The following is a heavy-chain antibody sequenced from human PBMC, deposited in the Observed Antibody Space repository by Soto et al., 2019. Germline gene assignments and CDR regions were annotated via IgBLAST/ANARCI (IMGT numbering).Heavy chain of an antibody. CDR3: ASRLSEGGMDF. J-gene: IGHJ6*02. Sequence: GESLKISCNGSGYSFTSYWICWVRQMPWKGLEWMWTIYPGDSDTRCSPSIQGQVTISADKSISTAYLQWSSLTAPDTAMYYCASRLSEGGMDFWGQGTTGTVSS. V-gene: IGHV5-51*01. CDR2: IYPGDSDT. CDR1: GYSFTSYW.